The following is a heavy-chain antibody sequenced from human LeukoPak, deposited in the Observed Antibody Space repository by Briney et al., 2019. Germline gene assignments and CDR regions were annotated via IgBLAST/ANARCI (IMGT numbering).Heavy chain of an antibody. CDR2: ISAYNGNT. D-gene: IGHD3-10*01. V-gene: IGHV1-18*01. Sequence: ASVKVSCKSSGYTFTSYGISWVRQAPGQGLEWMGWISAYNGNTNYAQKLQGRVTMTTDTSTSTAYMELRSLRSDDTAVYYCARALITMVRGVIKSRNWFDPWGQGTLVTVSS. J-gene: IGHJ5*02. CDR3: ARALITMVRGVIKSRNWFDP. CDR1: GYTFTSYG.